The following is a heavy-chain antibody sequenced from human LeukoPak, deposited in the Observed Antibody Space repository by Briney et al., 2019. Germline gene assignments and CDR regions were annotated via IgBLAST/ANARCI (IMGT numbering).Heavy chain of an antibody. CDR1: GFTFSSYA. Sequence: GGSLRLSCAVSGFTFSSYAMSWVRQSPGKGLEWVSAISGSGGSTYYADSVKGRFTISRDNSKNTLYLQMNSLRAEDTAVYFCAKDAPIAAAGLTSFDYWGQGTLVTVSS. V-gene: IGHV3-23*01. CDR3: AKDAPIAAAGLTSFDY. J-gene: IGHJ4*02. CDR2: ISGSGGST. D-gene: IGHD6-13*01.